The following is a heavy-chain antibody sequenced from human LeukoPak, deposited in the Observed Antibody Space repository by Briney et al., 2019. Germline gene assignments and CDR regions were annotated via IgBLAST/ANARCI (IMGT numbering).Heavy chain of an antibody. CDR1: GASISSTTYY. Sequence: SETLSLTCTVSGASISSTTYYWGWIRQPPRKGLEWIASIYYSGSTNYNPSLKSRVTISVDTSKNQFSLKLSSVTAADTAVYYCARARSGKWGFDYWGQGTLVTVSS. V-gene: IGHV4-39*07. CDR2: IYYSGST. D-gene: IGHD1-26*01. CDR3: ARARSGKWGFDY. J-gene: IGHJ4*02.